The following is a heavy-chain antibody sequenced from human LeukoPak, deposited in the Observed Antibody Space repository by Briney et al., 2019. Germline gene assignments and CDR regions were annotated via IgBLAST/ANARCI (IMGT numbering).Heavy chain of an antibody. D-gene: IGHD2-21*01. Sequence: GGSLRLSCAASGFTFYNYGMHWVRQAPGKGLEWVAVISHDGSNIHYGDSVKGRFTISRDNSKNTLYLQMNSLRVEDTAVYYCAKDPYRVVVATGNYLDPWGQGTLVTVSA. CDR3: AKDPYRVVVATGNYLDP. V-gene: IGHV3-30*18. CDR2: ISHDGSNI. J-gene: IGHJ5*02. CDR1: GFTFYNYG.